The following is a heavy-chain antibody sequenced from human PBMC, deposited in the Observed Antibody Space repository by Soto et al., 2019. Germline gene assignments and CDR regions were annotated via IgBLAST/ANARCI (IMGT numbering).Heavy chain of an antibody. CDR3: APTAPDYSYYYYYYGMDV. V-gene: IGHV3-30-3*01. CDR1: GFTLSSYA. CDR2: ISYDGSNK. Sequence: GGSLRLSCAASGFTLSSYAMHWVRQAPGKGLEWVAVISYDGSNKYYADSVKGRFTISRDNSKNTLYLQMNSLRAEDTAVYYCAPTAPDYSYYYYYYGMDVLGQGTTLAVSS. D-gene: IGHD4-4*01. J-gene: IGHJ6*02.